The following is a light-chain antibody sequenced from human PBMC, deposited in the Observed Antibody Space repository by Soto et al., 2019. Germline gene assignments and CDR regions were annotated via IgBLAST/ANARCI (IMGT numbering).Light chain of an antibody. Sequence: DIQMTQSPSSLSASVGDRVTITCRASQSISSYLNWYQQKPGKAPKLLICAASSLQSGVPSRFSGSGSGTHYTLTISRLQPEDFATCYCQQSYRTPNTFGQGTKLEIK. CDR3: QQSYRTPNT. CDR1: QSISSY. J-gene: IGKJ2*01. V-gene: IGKV1-39*01. CDR2: AAS.